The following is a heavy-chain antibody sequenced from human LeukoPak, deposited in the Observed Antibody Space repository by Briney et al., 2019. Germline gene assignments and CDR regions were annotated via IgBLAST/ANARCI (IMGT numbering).Heavy chain of an antibody. V-gene: IGHV3-64*01. CDR3: ASGGKYCTGGACYGD. CDR2: ISNGGSI. D-gene: IGHD2-8*02. J-gene: IGHJ4*02. Sequence: GGSLRLSCAASGFSISSYALHWVRQAPGKGLQYVSGISNGGSIDYANSVKGRFTISRDNSKNTLYLQMGSLRSEDMAVYYCASGGKYCTGGACYGDWGQGTLVTVSS. CDR1: GFSISSYA.